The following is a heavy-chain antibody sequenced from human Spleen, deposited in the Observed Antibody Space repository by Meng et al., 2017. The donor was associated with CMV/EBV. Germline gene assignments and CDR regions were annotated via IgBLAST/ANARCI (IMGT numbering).Heavy chain of an antibody. CDR2: ISGSGGST. CDR3: AKAGSSWFNYGMDV. CDR1: GFTFSSYA. V-gene: IGHV3-23*01. Sequence: GGSLRLSCAASGFTFSSYAMSWVRQAPGKGLEWVSAISGSGGSTYYADSVKGRFTISRDNSKNTLYLQMNSLRAEDTAVYYCAKAGSSWFNYGMDVWGQGTTVTVS. J-gene: IGHJ6*02. D-gene: IGHD6-13*01.